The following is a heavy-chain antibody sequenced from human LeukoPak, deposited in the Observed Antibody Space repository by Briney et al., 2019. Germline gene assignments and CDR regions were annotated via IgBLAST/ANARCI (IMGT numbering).Heavy chain of an antibody. CDR3: ARELEDIVATCFDY. D-gene: IGHD5-12*01. CDR1: GFTLRGHS. CDR2: ISPTSAYI. V-gene: IGHV3-21*01. J-gene: IGHJ4*02. Sequence: GGSLRLSCAATGFTLRGHSMNWVRQAPGKGLDWVSSISPTSAYIYYQDSVKGRFTISRDDAKNSLYLQMNSLRAEDTAVYYCARELEDIVATCFDYWGQGTLVTVSS.